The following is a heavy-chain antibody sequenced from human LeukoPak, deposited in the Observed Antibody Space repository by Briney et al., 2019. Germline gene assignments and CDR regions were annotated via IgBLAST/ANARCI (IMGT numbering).Heavy chain of an antibody. D-gene: IGHD6-13*01. V-gene: IGHV4-39*01. CDR3: ARRTAAGYWYFDL. J-gene: IGHJ2*01. CDR1: GDSIRTTSYY. Sequence: SETLSLTCTVSGDSIRTTSYYWDWIRQPPGKGLEWIGSVYYSGSTYFNPSLKSRVTISVDTSKDQFSLRLSSVTAADTAVYYCARRTAAGYWYFDLWGRGTLVTVSS. CDR2: VYYSGST.